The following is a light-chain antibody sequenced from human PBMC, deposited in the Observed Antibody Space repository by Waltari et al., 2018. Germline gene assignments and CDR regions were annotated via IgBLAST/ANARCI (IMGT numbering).Light chain of an antibody. Sequence: DIQMTQSPSSLSAGDRVTITCRASRTISRSLNWYQQKPGKDPNLLICAASILQSVVPSRFSGSGSGSDFTLIITSLQPEDFALYYCQQYHNWPPWTFGQGTKVEIK. V-gene: IGKV1-39*01. J-gene: IGKJ1*01. CDR2: AAS. CDR1: RTISRS. CDR3: QQYHNWPPWT.